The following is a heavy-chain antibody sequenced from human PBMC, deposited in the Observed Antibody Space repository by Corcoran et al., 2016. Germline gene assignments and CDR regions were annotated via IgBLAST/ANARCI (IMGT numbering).Heavy chain of an antibody. Sequence: EVQMMESGGGLVQPGGSLRLSCAASGFTFNRFDMHWVRQAEGKGLEWVSAIGTLGDTYYTDSVKGRFTISREHAKNSFYLQMNSLRAGYTAVDYCARGRNAHYSDSSGYVVHWGHGNLVTVSS. J-gene: IGHJ4*01. CDR2: IGTLGDT. CDR1: GFTFNRFD. CDR3: ARGRNAHYSDSSGYVVH. D-gene: IGHD3-22*01. V-gene: IGHV3-13*01.